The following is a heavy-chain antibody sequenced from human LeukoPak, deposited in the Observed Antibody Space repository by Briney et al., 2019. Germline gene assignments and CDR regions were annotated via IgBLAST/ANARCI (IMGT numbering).Heavy chain of an antibody. J-gene: IGHJ4*02. CDR1: GFTFTTSA. Sequence: GTSVKVSCKASGFTFTTSAMQWVRQARGQRLEWIGWIVVASGNTNYAQKFQERVTITRDMSTSTAYMELSSLRSEDTAVYYCARAGYCSGGSCYGFDYWGQGTLVTVSS. CDR3: ARAGYCSGGSCYGFDY. V-gene: IGHV1-58*02. CDR2: IVVASGNT. D-gene: IGHD2-15*01.